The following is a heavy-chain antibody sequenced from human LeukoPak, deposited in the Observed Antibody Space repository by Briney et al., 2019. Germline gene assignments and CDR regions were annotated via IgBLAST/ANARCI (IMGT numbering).Heavy chain of an antibody. V-gene: IGHV3-74*01. CDR3: VRGLLGPDY. CDR1: GFTFSSYW. J-gene: IGHJ4*02. D-gene: IGHD7-27*01. CDR2: IKNDGSGT. Sequence: GGSLRLSCAASGFTFSSYWMHWVRQAPGKGLMWVSRIKNDGSGTVYADSVEGRFTISRDNAKNTLYLQMNSLRADDTAVYYCVRGLLGPDYWGQGTQVTVSS.